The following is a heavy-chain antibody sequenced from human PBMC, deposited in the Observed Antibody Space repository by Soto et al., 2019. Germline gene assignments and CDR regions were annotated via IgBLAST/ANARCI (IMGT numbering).Heavy chain of an antibody. Sequence: PGGSLRLSCSASGFTLSGVDMHWVRQAPGKGLEWVAVMSYDGRNQYYADSVKGRFTVSRDSSKSTLYLQMNSLRTEDAAVYYCAKGGWYTSSSRSDCWGQGTLVTVS. J-gene: IGHJ4*02. CDR1: GFTLSGVD. V-gene: IGHV3-30*18. D-gene: IGHD6-6*01. CDR2: MSYDGRNQ. CDR3: AKGGWYTSSSRSDC.